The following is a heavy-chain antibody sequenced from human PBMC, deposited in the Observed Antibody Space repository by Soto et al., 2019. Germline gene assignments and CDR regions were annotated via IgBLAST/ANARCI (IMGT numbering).Heavy chain of an antibody. Sequence: SLRLSCAASGFTVSSNYMSWVRQAPGKGLEWVSVIYSGGSTYYADSVKGRFTISRDNSKNTLYLQMNSLRAEDTAVYYCATTTPYGSGSYYTDRYYYYYGMDVWGQGTTVTVSS. J-gene: IGHJ6*02. CDR3: ATTTPYGSGSYYTDRYYYYYGMDV. D-gene: IGHD3-10*01. CDR1: GFTVSSNY. CDR2: IYSGGST. V-gene: IGHV3-53*01.